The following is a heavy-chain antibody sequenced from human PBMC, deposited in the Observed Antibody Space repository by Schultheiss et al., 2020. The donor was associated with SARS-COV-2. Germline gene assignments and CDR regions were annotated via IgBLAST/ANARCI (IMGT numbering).Heavy chain of an antibody. J-gene: IGHJ6*02. CDR2: IYYSGST. D-gene: IGHD2-21*02. V-gene: IGHV4-59*12. CDR3: AREQAYCGGDCQPPYYYYGMDV. CDR1: GGSISSYY. Sequence: SQTLSLTCTVSGGSISSYYWSWIRQPPGKGLEWIGSIYYSGSTYYNPSLKSRVTMSVDTSKNQFSLKLSSVTAADTAVYYCAREQAYCGGDCQPPYYYYGMDVWGQGTTVTVSS.